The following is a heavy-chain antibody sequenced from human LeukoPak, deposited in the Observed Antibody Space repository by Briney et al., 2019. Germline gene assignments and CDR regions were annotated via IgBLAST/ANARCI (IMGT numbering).Heavy chain of an antibody. Sequence: GGSLRLSCAASGFTVSNNYMGWVRQAPGKGLEWVSVIYRDGSTFYADSVKGRFTISRDNSKNTLYLQMNSLRAEDTAVYYCARLEGSGNYNFDYWGQGTLVTVSS. J-gene: IGHJ4*02. CDR3: ARLEGSGNYNFDY. CDR1: GFTVSNNY. D-gene: IGHD3-10*01. V-gene: IGHV3-53*01. CDR2: IYRDGST.